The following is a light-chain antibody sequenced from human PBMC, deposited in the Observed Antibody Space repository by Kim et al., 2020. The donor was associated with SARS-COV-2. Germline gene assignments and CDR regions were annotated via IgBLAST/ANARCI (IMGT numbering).Light chain of an antibody. CDR1: SSNIGAGYD. Sequence: QRVTISCTASSSNIGAGYDVHWYQQLPRTAPKLLIFGNSNRPSGVPDRFSGSKSGTSASLAVTGLQADDEAEYYCQSYDSSLSGVVFGGGTQLTVL. J-gene: IGLJ2*01. V-gene: IGLV1-40*01. CDR3: QSYDSSLSGVV. CDR2: GNS.